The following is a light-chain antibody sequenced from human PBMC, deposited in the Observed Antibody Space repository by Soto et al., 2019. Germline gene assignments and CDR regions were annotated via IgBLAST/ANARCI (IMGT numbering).Light chain of an antibody. CDR1: SGHSSYI. Sequence: QSVLTQSSSASASLGSSVKLTCTLSSGHSSYIIAWHQQQPGKAPRYLMKLEGSGSYNKGSGLPDRFSGSTSGADRYLTSSNLQFEDEADYYCETGDFNTRVCGGGTKLTVL. V-gene: IGLV4-60*02. J-gene: IGLJ3*02. CDR2: LEGSGSY. CDR3: ETGDFNTRV.